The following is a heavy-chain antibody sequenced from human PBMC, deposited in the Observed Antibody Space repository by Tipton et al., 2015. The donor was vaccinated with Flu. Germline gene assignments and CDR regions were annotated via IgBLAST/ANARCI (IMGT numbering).Heavy chain of an antibody. V-gene: IGHV4-39*02. CDR2: IYYSGST. D-gene: IGHD3-22*01. CDR1: GGSISSSSYY. Sequence: GLVKPSETLSLTCTVSGGSISSSSYYWGWIRQPPGKGLEWIGSIYYSGSTYYNPSLKSRVTISVDTSKNQFSLKLSSVTAADTAVYYCAREDSSGYAFDYWGQGTLVTVSS. J-gene: IGHJ4*02. CDR3: AREDSSGYAFDY.